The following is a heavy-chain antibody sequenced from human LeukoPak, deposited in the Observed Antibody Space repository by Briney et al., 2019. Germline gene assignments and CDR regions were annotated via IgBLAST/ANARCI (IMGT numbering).Heavy chain of an antibody. J-gene: IGHJ6*02. V-gene: IGHV1-8*01. CDR3: ARALFGPMTSYYYYGMDV. D-gene: IGHD3-10*02. Sequence: GASVKVSCKASGYTFTSYDINWVRQATGQGLEWMGWMNPNSGNTGYAQKFQGRVTMTRNTSISTAYMELSSLRSEDTAVYYCARALFGPMTSYYYYGMDVWGQGTTVTVSS. CDR2: MNPNSGNT. CDR1: GYTFTSYD.